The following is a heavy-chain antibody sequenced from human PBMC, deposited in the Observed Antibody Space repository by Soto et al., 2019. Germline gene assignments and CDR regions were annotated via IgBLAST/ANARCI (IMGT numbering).Heavy chain of an antibody. D-gene: IGHD3-3*01. CDR3: ARGREIVGDFWSGYYSYFDY. J-gene: IGHJ4*02. CDR2: IYYSGST. CDR1: GGSISSYY. V-gene: IGHV4-59*01. Sequence: PSETLSLTCTVSGGSISSYYWSWIRQPPGKGLEWIGYIYYSGSTNYNPSLKSRVTISVDTSKNQFSLKLSSVTAADTAVYYCARGREIVGDFWSGYYSYFDYWGQGTLVTV.